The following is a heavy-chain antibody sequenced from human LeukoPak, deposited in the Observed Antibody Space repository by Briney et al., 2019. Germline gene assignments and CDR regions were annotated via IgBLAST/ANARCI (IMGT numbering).Heavy chain of an antibody. CDR1: GFTFSSYA. CDR3: ARDSTYYYDSGSSGPHYFDF. V-gene: IGHV3-30*01. D-gene: IGHD3-10*01. Sequence: GGSLRLSCAASGFTFSSYAMHWVRQAPGKGLEWVALISYHGDITYYADSVKGRFTLSRDNSKTTLFLQLNSLRAEDTAVYYCARDSTYYYDSGSSGPHYFDFWGQGTLVTVSS. J-gene: IGHJ4*02. CDR2: ISYHGDIT.